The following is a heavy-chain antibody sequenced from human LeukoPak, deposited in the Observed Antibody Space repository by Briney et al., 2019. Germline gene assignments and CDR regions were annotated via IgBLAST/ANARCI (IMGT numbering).Heavy chain of an antibody. CDR1: GFIFSSYW. Sequence: GGSRRLSGAASGFIFSSYWMTWVRQAPGKGLEWVANIKQGGSEKYYVDSVKGRFTISRDNAKNSLYLQTNGLRAEDTAVYYCARVRGVYYFDYWGQGTLVTVSS. D-gene: IGHD5/OR15-5a*01. V-gene: IGHV3-7*04. CDR2: IKQGGSEK. CDR3: ARVRGVYYFDY. J-gene: IGHJ4*02.